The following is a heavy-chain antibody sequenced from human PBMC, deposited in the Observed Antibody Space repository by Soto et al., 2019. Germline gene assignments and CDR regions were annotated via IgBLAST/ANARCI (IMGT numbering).Heavy chain of an antibody. CDR1: GYTFTSYA. CDR3: ARDAAPYSGYTISDAFDI. Sequence: ASVKVSCKASGYTFTSYAMHWVRQAPGQRLEWMGWINAGNGNTKYSQKFQGRVTITRDTSASTAYMELSSLRSEDTAVYYCARDAAPYSGYTISDAFDIWGQGTMVTVSS. D-gene: IGHD5-12*01. CDR2: INAGNGNT. J-gene: IGHJ3*02. V-gene: IGHV1-3*01.